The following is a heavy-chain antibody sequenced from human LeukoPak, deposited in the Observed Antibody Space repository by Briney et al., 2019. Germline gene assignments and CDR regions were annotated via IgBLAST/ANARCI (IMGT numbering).Heavy chain of an antibody. V-gene: IGHV3-21*01. CDR2: ISRSSSYR. CDR3: ARDYCSGVSCYYFDY. CDR1: GFTFSSYS. J-gene: IGHJ4*02. D-gene: IGHD2-15*01. Sequence: PGGSLRLSCAASGFTFSSYSMNWVRQAPGKGLEWVSSISRSSSYRYCANSVKGRFTISRDNAKNSLYLQMNSLRAEDTAVYYCARDYCSGVSCYYFDYWGQGTLVTVSS.